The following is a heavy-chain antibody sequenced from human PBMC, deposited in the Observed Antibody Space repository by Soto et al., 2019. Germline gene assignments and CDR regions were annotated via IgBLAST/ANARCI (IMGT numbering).Heavy chain of an antibody. Sequence: PGVSLKISCKGSGYSFTSYWIGWVRQMPGKGLEWMGIIYPGDSDTRHSPSCQGQVTISADKSISTAYLQWSSLKASDTAMYYCARQRVFGDYAYYYGMDVWGQGTTVTVSS. D-gene: IGHD4-17*01. CDR1: GYSFTSYW. CDR2: IYPGDSDT. CDR3: ARQRVFGDYAYYYGMDV. V-gene: IGHV5-51*01. J-gene: IGHJ6*02.